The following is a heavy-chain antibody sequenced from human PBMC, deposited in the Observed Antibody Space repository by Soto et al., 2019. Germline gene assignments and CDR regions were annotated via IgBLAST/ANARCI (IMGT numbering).Heavy chain of an antibody. D-gene: IGHD5-12*01. CDR1: GFTFSSYS. CDR2: ISSSSSYI. CDR3: ARIEIVATVYFDY. V-gene: IGHV3-21*01. Sequence: GGSLRLSCAASGFTFSSYSMNWVRQAPGKGLEWVSSISSSSSYIYYADSVKGRFTISRDNAKNSLYLQMNSLRAEDTAVYYCARIEIVATVYFDYWGQGTLVTVSS. J-gene: IGHJ4*02.